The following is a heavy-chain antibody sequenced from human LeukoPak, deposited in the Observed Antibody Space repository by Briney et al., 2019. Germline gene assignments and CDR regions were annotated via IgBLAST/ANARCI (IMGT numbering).Heavy chain of an antibody. V-gene: IGHV3-11*01. Sequence: GGSLRLSCAASGFTFSDYYMSWIRQAPGKGLEWVSYISSSGSTIYYADSVKGRFTISRDNSKNTLYLQMNSLRAEDTAVYYCAKESLPAARVRDAFDIWGQGTMVTVSS. J-gene: IGHJ3*02. CDR2: ISSSGSTI. CDR1: GFTFSDYY. D-gene: IGHD2-2*01. CDR3: AKESLPAARVRDAFDI.